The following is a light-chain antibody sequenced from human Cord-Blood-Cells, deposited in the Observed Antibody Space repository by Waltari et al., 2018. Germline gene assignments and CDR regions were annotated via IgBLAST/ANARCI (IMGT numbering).Light chain of an antibody. CDR3: SSYTSSSTRV. CDR2: DVS. CDR1: SSDVGGYNY. J-gene: IGLJ3*02. Sequence: QSALTQPASVSESPGQSITISCTGTSSDVGGYNYVSWYQQHPGKAPKLMICDVSNRPSGVSNRFSGSKSGNTASLTISGLQAEDEADYYCSSYTSSSTRVFGGGTKLTVL. V-gene: IGLV2-14*03.